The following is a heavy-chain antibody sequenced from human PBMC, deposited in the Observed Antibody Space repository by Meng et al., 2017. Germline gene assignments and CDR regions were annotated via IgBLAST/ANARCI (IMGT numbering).Heavy chain of an antibody. CDR2: INTNTGNP. CDR1: GYTFTSYA. Sequence: QGQLVETGAGLKKPWASVQVSCKASGYTFTSYAMNWVRQAPGQGLEWMGWINTNTGNPTYAQGFTGRFVFSLDTSVSTAYLQISSLKAEDTAVYYCAREGRVDFDYWGQGTLVTVSS. J-gene: IGHJ4*02. CDR3: AREGRVDFDY. V-gene: IGHV7-4-1*02. D-gene: IGHD1-26*01.